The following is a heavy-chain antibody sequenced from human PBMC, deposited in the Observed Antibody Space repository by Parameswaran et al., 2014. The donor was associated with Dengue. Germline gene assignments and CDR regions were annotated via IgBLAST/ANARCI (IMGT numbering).Heavy chain of an antibody. V-gene: IGHV1-18*01. Sequence: SWVRQAPGQGLEWMGWISAYNGNTNYAQKLQGRVTMTTDTSTSTAYMELRSLRSDDTAVYYCARDRRWLVGGRWFDPWGQGTTVTVSS. CDR3: ARDRRWLVGGRWFDP. CDR2: ISAYNGNT. D-gene: IGHD6-19*01. J-gene: IGHJ5*01.